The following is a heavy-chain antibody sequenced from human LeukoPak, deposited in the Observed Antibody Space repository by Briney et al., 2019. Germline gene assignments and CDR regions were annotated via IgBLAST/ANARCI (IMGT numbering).Heavy chain of an antibody. J-gene: IGHJ4*02. Sequence: ASVKVSCKASGYTFTSYAMHWVRQAPGQRLEWMGWINAGNGNTKYSQKFQVRVTITRDTSASTAYMELSSLRSEDTAVYYCARGVRGDNRSRYDYWGQGTLVTVSS. CDR1: GYTFTSYA. CDR3: ARGVRGDNRSRYDY. D-gene: IGHD3-10*01. V-gene: IGHV1-3*01. CDR2: INAGNGNT.